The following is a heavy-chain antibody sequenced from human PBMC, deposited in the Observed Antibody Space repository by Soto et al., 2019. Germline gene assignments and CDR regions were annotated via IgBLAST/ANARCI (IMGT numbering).Heavy chain of an antibody. CDR2: LYYSGNT. V-gene: IGHV4-59*01. CDR3: ARVGGVAARTFDY. CDR1: GGSISPFY. J-gene: IGHJ4*02. Sequence: SETLSLTCTVSGGSISPFYWSWVRQPPGKGLEWIGYLYYSGNTNYNPSLKSRVTISVDASKNQVSLRLTSVTAADTAVYYCARVGGVAARTFDYWGQGTVVTVAS. D-gene: IGHD2-15*01.